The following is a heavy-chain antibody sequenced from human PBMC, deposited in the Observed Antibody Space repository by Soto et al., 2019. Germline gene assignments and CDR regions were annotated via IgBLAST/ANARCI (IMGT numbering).Heavy chain of an antibody. CDR2: INPTTGAT. V-gene: IGHV1-2*02. CDR1: GYTFTSQY. J-gene: IGHJ5*02. CDR3: AKGDSSWVSWFDT. Sequence: XSVKVSSEASGYTFTSQYLHWVRKAPGEGLEWMGWINPTTGATRYAQKFQGRVTMTRDTSMSTAYLEVRSLRPDDTAVYYCAKGDSSWVSWFDTWGQGTLVTVSS. D-gene: IGHD6-19*01.